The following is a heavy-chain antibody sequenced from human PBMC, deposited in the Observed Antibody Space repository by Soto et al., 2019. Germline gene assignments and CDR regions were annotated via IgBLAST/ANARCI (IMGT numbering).Heavy chain of an antibody. CDR2: FDPEDGET. V-gene: IGHV1-24*01. Sequence: WASVKVSCKVSGYTLTELSMHWVRQAPGKGLEWMGGFDPEDGETIYAQKFQGRVTMTEDTSTDTAYMELSSLRSDDTAVYYCARDSPVPYGDYGNYFDYWGQGTLVTVSS. CDR3: ARDSPVPYGDYGNYFDY. D-gene: IGHD4-17*01. CDR1: GYTLTELS. J-gene: IGHJ4*02.